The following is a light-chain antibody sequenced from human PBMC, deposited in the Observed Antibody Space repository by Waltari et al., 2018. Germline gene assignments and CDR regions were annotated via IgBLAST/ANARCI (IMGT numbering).Light chain of an antibody. CDR3: QQTYTTPRT. J-gene: IGKJ2*01. CDR1: QNISSY. CDR2: AAS. V-gene: IGKV1-39*01. Sequence: DIQMTQSPSSLSASVGDRVAITCRSSQNISSYLNWYQQKPGKAPKLLIYAASNLQSGVPSRFSGGGSGTDFTLTISSLQPEEFATYYCQQTYTTPRTFGQGTKLEIK.